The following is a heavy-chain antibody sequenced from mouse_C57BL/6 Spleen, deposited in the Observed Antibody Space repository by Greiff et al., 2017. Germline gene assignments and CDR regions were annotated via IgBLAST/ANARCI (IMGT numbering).Heavy chain of an antibody. CDR3: ARDLSYYYGSSPFDY. D-gene: IGHD1-1*01. CDR1: GYAFTNYL. Sequence: VQLVESGAELVRPGTSVKVSCKASGYAFTNYLIEWVKQRPGQGLEWIGVINPGSGGTNYNEKFKGKATLTADKSSSTAYMQLSSLTSEDSAVYFCARDLSYYYGSSPFDYWGQGTTLTVSS. V-gene: IGHV1-54*01. J-gene: IGHJ2*01. CDR2: INPGSGGT.